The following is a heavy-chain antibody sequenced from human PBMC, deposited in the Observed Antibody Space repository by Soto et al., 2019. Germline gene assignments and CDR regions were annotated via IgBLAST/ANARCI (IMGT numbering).Heavy chain of an antibody. CDR1: GGTFSSYA. Sequence: SVKVSCKASGGTFSSYAISWVRQAPGQGLEWMGGIIPIFGTANYAQKFQGRVTITADKSTSTAYMELSSLRSEDTAVYYCARSEWSSGFLDYFDSWGQGNLVTVSS. D-gene: IGHD3-3*01. CDR3: ARSEWSSGFLDYFDS. V-gene: IGHV1-69*06. J-gene: IGHJ4*02. CDR2: IIPIFGTA.